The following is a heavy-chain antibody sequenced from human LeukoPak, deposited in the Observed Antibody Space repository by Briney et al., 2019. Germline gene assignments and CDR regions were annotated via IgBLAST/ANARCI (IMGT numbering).Heavy chain of an antibody. Sequence: GGSLRLSCAASGFTFSSYGMHWVRQAPGKGLEWVVFIRYDGSNKYYADSVKGRFTISRDNSKNTLYLQMNSLRAEDTAVYYCAKDFTVAGFFDYWGQGTLVTVSS. D-gene: IGHD6-19*01. CDR1: GFTFSSYG. J-gene: IGHJ4*02. CDR2: IRYDGSNK. V-gene: IGHV3-30*02. CDR3: AKDFTVAGFFDY.